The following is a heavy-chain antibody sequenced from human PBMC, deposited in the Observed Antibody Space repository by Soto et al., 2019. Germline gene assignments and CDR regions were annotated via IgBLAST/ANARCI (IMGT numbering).Heavy chain of an antibody. J-gene: IGHJ3*02. CDR2: ISWNSGSI. V-gene: IGHV3-9*01. D-gene: IGHD1-1*01. CDR1: GFTFDDYA. CDR3: AKDRNNPYNTGGAFDI. Sequence: EVQLVESGGGLVQPGRSLRLSCAASGFTFDDYAMHWVRQAPGKGLEWVSGISWNSGSIGYADSVKGRITISRDNAKNSLYLQMNSLRADDTALYYFAKDRNNPYNTGGAFDIWGQGTMVTVSS.